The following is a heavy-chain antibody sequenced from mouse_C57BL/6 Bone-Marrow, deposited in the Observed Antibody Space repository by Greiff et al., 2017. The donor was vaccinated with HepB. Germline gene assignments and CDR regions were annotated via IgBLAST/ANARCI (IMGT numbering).Heavy chain of an antibody. Sequence: EVQVVESGGGLVKPGGSLKLSCAASGFNFSSYAMSWVRQTPEKRLEWVATLSDGGSYTYYPDNVKGRFTISRDKAKNNLYLQMSHLKSEDTAVYYCARGNLGVSWFAYWGPGTLVTVSA. CDR2: LSDGGSYT. CDR1: GFNFSSYA. V-gene: IGHV5-4*01. CDR3: ARGNLGVSWFAY. J-gene: IGHJ3*01. D-gene: IGHD3-3*01.